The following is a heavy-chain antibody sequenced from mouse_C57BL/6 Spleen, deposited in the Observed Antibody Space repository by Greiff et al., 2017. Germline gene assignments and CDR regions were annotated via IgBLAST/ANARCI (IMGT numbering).Heavy chain of an antibody. J-gene: IGHJ4*01. CDR2: INPNNGGT. D-gene: IGHD1-1*01. Sequence: EVQLQQSGPELVKPGASVKMSCKASGYTFTDYNMHWVKQSHGKSLEWIGYINPNNGGTSYNQKFKGKATLTVNKSSSTAYMELRSLTSEDSAVYYCARSGSSLRLYYYAMDYWGQGTSVTVSS. V-gene: IGHV1-22*01. CDR1: GYTFTDYN. CDR3: ARSGSSLRLYYYAMDY.